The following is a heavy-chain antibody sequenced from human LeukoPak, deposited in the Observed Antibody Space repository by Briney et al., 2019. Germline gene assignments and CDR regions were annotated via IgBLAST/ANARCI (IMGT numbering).Heavy chain of an antibody. V-gene: IGHV3-30-3*01. Sequence: GGSLRLSCATSGFTFSDYTLHWVRQAPGRGLEWVAVISYDRTTKFYGDSVKGRFTISRDNSKTTLYLQMDGLRGDDTAVYYCARRNRDSSLDYWGQGTLVTVSS. J-gene: IGHJ4*02. CDR3: ARRNRDSSLDY. CDR2: ISYDRTTK. D-gene: IGHD5-24*01. CDR1: GFTFSDYT.